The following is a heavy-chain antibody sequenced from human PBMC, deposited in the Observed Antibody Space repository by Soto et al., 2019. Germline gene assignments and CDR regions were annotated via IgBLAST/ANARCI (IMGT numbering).Heavy chain of an antibody. D-gene: IGHD2-15*01. V-gene: IGHV4-30-4*01. CDR2: IYYSGTT. CDR1: GGSIDSDGSY. J-gene: IGHJ2*01. CDR3: XXXXCXSXSCSYLDL. Sequence: QVQLQESGPGLVKPSQTLSLTCTVSGGSIDSDGSYWSWIRQSPGEGLEWLGYIYYSGTTYYNPSLKSRXXXXXXXXXNXXXXXXXXXXXXXXXXXXXXXXXCXSXSCSYLDLWGRGTLVTVSS.